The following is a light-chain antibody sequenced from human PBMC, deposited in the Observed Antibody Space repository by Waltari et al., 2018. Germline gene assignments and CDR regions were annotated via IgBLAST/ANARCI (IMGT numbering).Light chain of an antibody. J-gene: IGLJ3*02. Sequence: QLVLTQSPSASASLGASVKLPCTLSSGHSSNVIACHQQQPEKGPRYLMKVNSDGSHSKGDEIPDRFSGSSSGAERYLTISSLQSEDEADYYCQTGGHGTWVFGGGTKLTVL. V-gene: IGLV4-69*01. CDR2: VNSDGSH. CDR3: QTGGHGTWV. CDR1: SGHSSNV.